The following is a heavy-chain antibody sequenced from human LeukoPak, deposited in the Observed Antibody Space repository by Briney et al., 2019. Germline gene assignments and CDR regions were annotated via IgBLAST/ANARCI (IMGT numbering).Heavy chain of an antibody. CDR1: GFTFSTYG. D-gene: IGHD2-2*01. CDR3: AKVVTGYCSTTSCPFDS. CDR2: IRYDGSNK. V-gene: IGHV3-30*02. Sequence: GGPLRLSCAASGFTFSTYGMDWVRQAPGKGLEWVAYIRYDGSNKNYADSVKGRFTISRDNSKNTLYLQMSSLRAEDTAVYYCAKVVTGYCSTTSCPFDSWGQGTLVSVSS. J-gene: IGHJ4*02.